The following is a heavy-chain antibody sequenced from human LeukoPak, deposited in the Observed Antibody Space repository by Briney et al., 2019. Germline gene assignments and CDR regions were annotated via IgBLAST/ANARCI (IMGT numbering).Heavy chain of an antibody. CDR1: GGSINTTY. Sequence: SETLSLTCSVSGGSINTTYWSWIRQPPGKGLEWIGNIHYSGSTNYNSSLKGRVTISVDTSKNQFSLKLSSVTAADTAVYYCAREAAGTGYFDYWGQGTLVTVSS. CDR2: IHYSGST. CDR3: AREAAGTGYFDY. V-gene: IGHV4-59*01. J-gene: IGHJ4*02. D-gene: IGHD6-13*01.